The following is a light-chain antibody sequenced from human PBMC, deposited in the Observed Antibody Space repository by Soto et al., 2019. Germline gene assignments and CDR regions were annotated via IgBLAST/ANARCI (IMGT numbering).Light chain of an antibody. CDR1: SSGSKS. CDR2: DDS. J-gene: IGLJ3*02. Sequence: SYELTQPPSVSVAPGQTARIPCAGSSSGSKSVHWYQQKSGQAPMLVVYDDSDRPSGIPERFSGSNSENTATLTISRVEAGDAADFYCQVWDSSTEYPVFGGGTKLTVL. V-gene: IGLV3-21*02. CDR3: QVWDSSTEYPV.